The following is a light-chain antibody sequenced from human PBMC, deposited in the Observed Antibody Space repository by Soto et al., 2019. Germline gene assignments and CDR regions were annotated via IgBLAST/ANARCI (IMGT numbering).Light chain of an antibody. CDR2: KAC. CDR3: QQYNSYPWT. Sequence: DIQMTQSPSTLSASVGDRVTITCRASQSISSWLAWYQQKPGKAPKLLIYKACSLESGGPSRFSGSGSGTEFPLTISSLQPDDFATYYCQQYNSYPWTFGQGTKVEIK. V-gene: IGKV1-5*03. J-gene: IGKJ1*01. CDR1: QSISSW.